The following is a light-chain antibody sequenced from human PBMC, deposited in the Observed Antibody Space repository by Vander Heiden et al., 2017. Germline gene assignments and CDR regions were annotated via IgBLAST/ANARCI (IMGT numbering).Light chain of an antibody. CDR3: QVWDSSSDHYV. Sequence: SYVLTQPPSVSMAPGQTARITCGGNNIGIKSVHGYQQKPGQAPVLVVYDDSDRPSGIPARFSGSNSGNTATLTISRVEAGDEADYYCQVWDSSSDHYVFGTGTKVTVL. CDR2: DDS. J-gene: IGLJ1*01. V-gene: IGLV3-21*02. CDR1: NIGIKS.